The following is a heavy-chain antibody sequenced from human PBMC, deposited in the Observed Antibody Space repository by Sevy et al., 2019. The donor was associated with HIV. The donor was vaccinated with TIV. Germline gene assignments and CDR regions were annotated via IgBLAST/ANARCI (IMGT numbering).Heavy chain of an antibody. J-gene: IGHJ4*02. D-gene: IGHD3-3*01. CDR3: TRDSTYDFWSGYYRHFDY. CDR1: GFTFGDYA. Sequence: GGSLRLSCTASGFTFGDYAMSWFRQAPGKGLEWVGFIRSKAYGGTTEYAASVKGRFTISRDESKSIAYLQMNSLKTEDTAVYYCTRDSTYDFWSGYYRHFDYWGQGTLVTVSS. CDR2: IRSKAYGGTT. V-gene: IGHV3-49*03.